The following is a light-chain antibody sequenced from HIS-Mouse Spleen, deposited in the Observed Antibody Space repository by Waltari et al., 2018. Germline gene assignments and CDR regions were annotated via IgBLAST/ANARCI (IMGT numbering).Light chain of an antibody. V-gene: IGLV3-21*03. CDR1: NSGSKS. Sequence: SYVLTHPPSVSVAPGKTARITCRGNNSGSKSVHWYQQKPGQAPVLVVYDASDRPSGIPERFSGSNSGNTATLTISRVEAGDEADYYCQVWDSSSDHVVFGGGTKLTVL. CDR3: QVWDSSSDHVV. J-gene: IGLJ2*01. CDR2: DAS.